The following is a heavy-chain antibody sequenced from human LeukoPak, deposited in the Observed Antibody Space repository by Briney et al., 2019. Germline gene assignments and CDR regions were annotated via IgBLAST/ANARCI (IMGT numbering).Heavy chain of an antibody. CDR2: IWYDGSNK. V-gene: IGHV3-33*01. D-gene: IGHD3-22*01. CDR1: GVAFYSHG. Sequence: LXLSCAASGVAFYSHGMHWVRQAPGKGLEGVAVIWYDGSNKDYADSVKGRFTISRDNSKNTLYLQMNSLRAEDTAVYYCARARNNYDRSGFSALDYWGQGTLVTVSS. J-gene: IGHJ4*02. CDR3: ARARNNYDRSGFSALDY.